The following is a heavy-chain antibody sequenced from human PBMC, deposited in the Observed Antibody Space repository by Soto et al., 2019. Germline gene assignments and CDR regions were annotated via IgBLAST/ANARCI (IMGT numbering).Heavy chain of an antibody. CDR3: ARGPGGFGDFSLDY. D-gene: IGHD3-10*01. CDR2: IYSGWST. CDR1: GGSISQYY. J-gene: IGHJ4*02. Sequence: QVQLQESGPGLVKPSETLSLSCGVSGGSISQYYWSWIRQPAGKGLEWIWRIYSGWSTNYNPSLASRVTMSVDTSKNQFSLKLSSVTAADTAVYYCARGPGGFGDFSLDYWGQGTLVTVSS. V-gene: IGHV4-4*07.